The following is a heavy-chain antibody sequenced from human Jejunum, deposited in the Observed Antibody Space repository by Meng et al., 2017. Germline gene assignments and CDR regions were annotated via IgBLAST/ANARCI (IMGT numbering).Heavy chain of an antibody. D-gene: IGHD7-27*01. CDR1: GGSVGSNNDG. CDR3: ARDNWGSLDY. J-gene: IGHJ4*02. V-gene: IGHV4-61*01. CDR2: GST. Sequence: GRLRDAGPGLVRRSWPLSSTCSSMGGSVGSNNDGWGWSRQPPGKGVEWIGYGSTNHTPSLKSRVTISVDTSKNQFFLTLNSVTAADTAIYYCARDNWGSLDYWGQGILVTVSS.